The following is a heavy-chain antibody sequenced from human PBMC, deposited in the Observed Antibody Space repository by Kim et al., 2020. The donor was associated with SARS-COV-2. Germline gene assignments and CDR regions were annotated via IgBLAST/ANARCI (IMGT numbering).Heavy chain of an antibody. CDR3: ARHVIRPDGYCSGGSCYQGSYFDY. Sequence: SETLSLTCTVSGGSISSSSYYWGWIRQPPGKGLEWIGSIYYSGSTYYNPSLKSRVTISVDTSKNQFSLKLSSVTAADTAVYYCARHVIRPDGYCSGGSCYQGSYFDYWGQGTLVTVSS. D-gene: IGHD2-15*01. CDR1: GGSISSSSYY. CDR2: IYYSGST. J-gene: IGHJ4*02. V-gene: IGHV4-39*01.